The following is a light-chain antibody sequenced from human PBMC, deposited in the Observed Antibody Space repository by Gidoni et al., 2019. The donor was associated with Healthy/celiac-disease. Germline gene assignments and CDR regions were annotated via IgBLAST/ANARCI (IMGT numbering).Light chain of an antibody. CDR1: QSVSSN. CDR2: GAS. Sequence: EIVMTHSPATLSVSPGERATLSCRASQSVSSNLAWYQQKPGQAPRLLIYGASTRATGIPARFSGSGPGTECTLTSSSLQSEDVAVYYCQQYNNWPQTFGQGTKVEIK. J-gene: IGKJ1*01. CDR3: QQYNNWPQT. V-gene: IGKV3-15*01.